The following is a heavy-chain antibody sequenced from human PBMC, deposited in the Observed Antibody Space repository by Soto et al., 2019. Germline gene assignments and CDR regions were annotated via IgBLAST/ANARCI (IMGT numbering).Heavy chain of an antibody. CDR2: IIPIFGTA. Sequence: SVKVSCKASGVTLSRQDMRWVRQAPGQGLEWMGGIIPIFGTANYAQKFQGRVTITADESTSTAYMELSSLRSEDTAVYYCARRVRSSSTPGYFDYWGQGTLVTVSS. CDR1: GVTLSRQD. CDR3: ARRVRSSSTPGYFDY. J-gene: IGHJ4*02. D-gene: IGHD6-13*01. V-gene: IGHV1-69*13.